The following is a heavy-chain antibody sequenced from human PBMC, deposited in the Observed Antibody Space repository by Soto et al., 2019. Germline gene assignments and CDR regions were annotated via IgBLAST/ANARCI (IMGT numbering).Heavy chain of an antibody. J-gene: IGHJ4*02. Sequence: KPSETLSLTCTVSGGSISSGGYYWSWIRQHPGKGLEWIGYIYYSGSTYYNTSLKSRVTISVDTSKNQFSLKLSSVTAADTAVYYCARTLYNYGDYDWPHFDNWGQETLVTVS. CDR1: GGSISSGGYY. V-gene: IGHV4-31*03. CDR3: ARTLYNYGDYDWPHFDN. CDR2: IYYSGST. D-gene: IGHD4-17*01.